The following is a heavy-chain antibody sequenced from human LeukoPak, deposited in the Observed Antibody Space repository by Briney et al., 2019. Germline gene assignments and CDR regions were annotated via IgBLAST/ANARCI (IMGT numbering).Heavy chain of an antibody. CDR2: IIPIFGTA. CDR1: GGTFSSYA. Sequence: SVKVSCKASGGTFSSYAISWVRQAPGQGLEWMGGIIPIFGTANYAQKFQGRVTITADESTSTAYMELGSLRSEDTAVYYCASSPGGYCSSTSCYRFAYYFDYWGQGTLVTVSS. CDR3: ASSPGGYCSSTSCYRFAYYFDY. V-gene: IGHV1-69*13. D-gene: IGHD2-2*01. J-gene: IGHJ4*02.